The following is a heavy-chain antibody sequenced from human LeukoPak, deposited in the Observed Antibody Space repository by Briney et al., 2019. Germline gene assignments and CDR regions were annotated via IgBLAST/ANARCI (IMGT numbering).Heavy chain of an antibody. CDR2: INPNSGGT. V-gene: IGHV1-2*02. J-gene: IGHJ4*02. CDR1: GYTFTGYY. Sequence: ASVKVSCKASGYTFTGYYMHWVRQAPGQGLEWMGWINPNSGGTNYAQKFLGRVTMTRDTSISTAYMELSRLRSDDTAVYYCARDHTGSGWYAGSNWGQGTLVTVSS. CDR3: ARDHTGSGWYAGSN. D-gene: IGHD6-19*01.